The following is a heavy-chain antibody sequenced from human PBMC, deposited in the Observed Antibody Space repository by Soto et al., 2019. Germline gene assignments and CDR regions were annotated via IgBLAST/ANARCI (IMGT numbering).Heavy chain of an antibody. Sequence: GGSLRLSCAASGFTFDDYAMHWVRQAPGKGLEWVSGISWNSGSIGYADSVKGRFTISRDNAKNSLYLQMNSLRAEDTALYYCAKLSYYDSSGYFDYWGQGTLVTVSS. D-gene: IGHD3-22*01. CDR1: GFTFDDYA. CDR3: AKLSYYDSSGYFDY. J-gene: IGHJ4*02. V-gene: IGHV3-9*01. CDR2: ISWNSGSI.